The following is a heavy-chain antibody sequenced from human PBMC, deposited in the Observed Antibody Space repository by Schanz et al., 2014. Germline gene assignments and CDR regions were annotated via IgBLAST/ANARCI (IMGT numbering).Heavy chain of an antibody. D-gene: IGHD5-18*01. J-gene: IGHJ4*02. CDR3: ARGTDTAMEHRPFDY. CDR2: ISYDGSNK. V-gene: IGHV3-30*14. Sequence: VQLLESGGGLVQPGGSLRLSCAASGFTFSNYAMGWVRQTPGKGLEWVAFISYDGSNKYYADSVKGRFTISRDNSKNMLYLQINNLRAEDTAVYYCARGTDTAMEHRPFDYWGQGTLVTVSS. CDR1: GFTFSNYA.